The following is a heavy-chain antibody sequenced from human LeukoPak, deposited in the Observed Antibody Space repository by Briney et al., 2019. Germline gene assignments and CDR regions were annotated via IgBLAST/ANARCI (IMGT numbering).Heavy chain of an antibody. V-gene: IGHV3-11*06. D-gene: IGHD2-15*01. CDR1: EFSFSERY. Sequence: GGSLRLSCAASEFSFSERYMTWVRQAPGKGLEWLSYISRTSSDINYADSVKGRFTISRDNAENSLYLQMDSLRVEDTAVYFCARRAGYCSDGICYSGNYFDYWGQGTLVTVSS. CDR2: ISRTSSDI. J-gene: IGHJ4*02. CDR3: ARRAGYCSDGICYSGNYFDY.